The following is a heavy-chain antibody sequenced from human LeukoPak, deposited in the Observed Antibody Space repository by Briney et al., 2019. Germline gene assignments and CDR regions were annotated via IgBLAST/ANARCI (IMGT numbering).Heavy chain of an antibody. CDR3: ARRAGAYSHPYDY. Sequence: GGSLRLSCTVSGFTVSSNSMSWVRQAPGKGLEWVSFIYSDDTHYSDSVKGRFTISRDNSKNTLYLQMNSLRAEDTAVYYCARRAGAYSHPYDYWGQGTLATVSS. V-gene: IGHV3-53*01. D-gene: IGHD4/OR15-4a*01. CDR2: IYSDDT. CDR1: GFTVSSNS. J-gene: IGHJ4*02.